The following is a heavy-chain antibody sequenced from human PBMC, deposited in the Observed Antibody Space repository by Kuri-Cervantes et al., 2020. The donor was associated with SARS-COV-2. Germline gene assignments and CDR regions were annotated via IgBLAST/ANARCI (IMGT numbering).Heavy chain of an antibody. V-gene: IGHV3-7*01. CDR2: IKQDGSNK. J-gene: IGHJ4*02. CDR1: GFTFSSYW. Sequence: GESLKISCAASGFTFSSYWMSWVRQAPGKGLEWVANIKQDGSNKYYADSVKGRFTISRDNSKNTLYLQMNSLRAEDTAVYYCAKDGSGWYSDPFDYWGQGTLVTVSS. CDR3: AKDGSGWYSDPFDY. D-gene: IGHD6-19*01.